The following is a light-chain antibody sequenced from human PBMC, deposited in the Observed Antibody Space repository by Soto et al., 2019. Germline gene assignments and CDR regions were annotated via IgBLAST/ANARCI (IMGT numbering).Light chain of an antibody. J-gene: IGKJ1*01. Sequence: DIQMTQSPSTLSASVGDRVTITCRANQSIYTWLAWYQHKPGKAPKFLIYMASSLENGVPSRFSGSGSGTEFTLTISSLHPDDFATYVCQQYVKYPVTFGQGNKVEIK. V-gene: IGKV1-5*03. CDR3: QQYVKYPVT. CDR1: QSIYTW. CDR2: MAS.